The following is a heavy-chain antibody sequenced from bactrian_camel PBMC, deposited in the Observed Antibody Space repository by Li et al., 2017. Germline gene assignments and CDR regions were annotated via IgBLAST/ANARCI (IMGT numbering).Heavy chain of an antibody. CDR3: AADLTLPCVHKMVARVSDY. CDR1: IPSYWNYC. J-gene: IGHJ4*01. V-gene: IGHV3-2*01. CDR2: VDDDGDPT. D-gene: IGHD2*01. Sequence: HVQLVESGGGSVQTGGSLRLTCEASIPSYWNYCMGWFRQVAGKGREDVAIVDDDGDPTYAPSVRGRFNISKDNAKMTLFLEMNNLKPEDTAMYYCAADLTLPCVHKMVARVSDYWGQGTQVTVS.